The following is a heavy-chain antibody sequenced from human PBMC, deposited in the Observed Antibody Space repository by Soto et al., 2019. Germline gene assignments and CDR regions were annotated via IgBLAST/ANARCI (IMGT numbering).Heavy chain of an antibody. J-gene: IGHJ6*02. CDR2: ISVYNGNK. CDR1: GYTFNNYG. CDR3: ARVAITLIRGLKVDFYSMDV. D-gene: IGHD3-10*01. V-gene: IGHV1-18*01. Sequence: CKASGYTFNNYGITWVRQAPGQGLEWLGWISVYNGNKNYAKKVQGRVSMTADTSTSTAHMELRSLQSDDTAVYFCARVAITLIRGLKVDFYSMDVWGQGTTVTVSS.